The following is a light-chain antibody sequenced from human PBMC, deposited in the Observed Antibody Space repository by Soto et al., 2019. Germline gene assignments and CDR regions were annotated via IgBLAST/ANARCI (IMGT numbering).Light chain of an antibody. CDR1: SSDVGVYNY. Sequence: QSVLTQPRSVSGSPGQSVTISCTGTSSDVGVYNYVSWYQQYAGKAPKLMIYDVSKRPSGVPDRFSGSRSGNTASLTISGLQAEDEADYYCCSYAGRYTDVFGGGTKVTVL. J-gene: IGLJ1*01. CDR2: DVS. CDR3: CSYAGRYTDV. V-gene: IGLV2-11*01.